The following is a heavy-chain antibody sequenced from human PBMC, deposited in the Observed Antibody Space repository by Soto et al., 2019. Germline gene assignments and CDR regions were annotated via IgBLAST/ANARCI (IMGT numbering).Heavy chain of an antibody. Sequence: PSETLSLTCDVSGVSVTSYNWSWIRQPPGQGLEWIGYISYSGTTNYSPSLKSRVIISVDTSKSQISLHLTSVTAADTAVYYCARHGLYTISLPEYYFDYWGQGILVTVSS. CDR1: GVSVTSYN. CDR3: ARHGLYTISLPEYYFDY. CDR2: ISYSGTT. D-gene: IGHD2-2*02. J-gene: IGHJ4*02. V-gene: IGHV4-59*08.